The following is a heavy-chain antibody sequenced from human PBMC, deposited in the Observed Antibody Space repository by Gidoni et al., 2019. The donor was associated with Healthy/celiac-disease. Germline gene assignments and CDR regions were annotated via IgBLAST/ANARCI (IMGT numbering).Heavy chain of an antibody. V-gene: IGHV1-69*01. CDR2: IIPIFGTA. Sequence: QVQLVQSGAEVKKPGSSVKVSCKASGGPFSSYAISWVRQAPGQGLEWMGGIIPIFGTANYAQKFQGRVTITADESTSTAYMELSSLRSEDTAVYYCAREDCSGGSCYSGYWGQGTLVTVSS. CDR3: AREDCSGGSCYSGY. D-gene: IGHD2-15*01. CDR1: GGPFSSYA. J-gene: IGHJ4*02.